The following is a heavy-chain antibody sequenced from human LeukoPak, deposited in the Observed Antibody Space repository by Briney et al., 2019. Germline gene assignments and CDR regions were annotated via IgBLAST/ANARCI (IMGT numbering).Heavy chain of an antibody. V-gene: IGHV3-21*01. J-gene: IGHJ3*02. CDR1: GFTFSSYS. Sequence: PGGSLRLSCAASGFTFSSYSMNWVRQAPGKGLEWVSFISSSSSYIYYADSMKGRFTISRDNAKNSLYLQMNSLRAEDTAVYYCARGHGVVAASDDAFDIWGQGTMVTVSS. D-gene: IGHD2-2*01. CDR2: ISSSSSYI. CDR3: ARGHGVVAASDDAFDI.